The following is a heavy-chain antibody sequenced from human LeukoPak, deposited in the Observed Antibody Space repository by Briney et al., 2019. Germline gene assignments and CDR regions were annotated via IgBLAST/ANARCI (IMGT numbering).Heavy chain of an antibody. CDR2: ISVSGSNT. Sequence: PGGSLRLSFVASGFIYSTNAMKWVRQAPAKGLEEGSGISVSGSNTFCADSVKGRFTISRHNSKNTLYLQMNSVRAEDTAVYYCERDPKGYSGSYNLDYWGQGTLVTVS. J-gene: IGHJ4*02. V-gene: IGHV3-23*01. CDR1: GFIYSTNA. CDR3: ERDPKGYSGSYNLDY. D-gene: IGHD1-26*01.